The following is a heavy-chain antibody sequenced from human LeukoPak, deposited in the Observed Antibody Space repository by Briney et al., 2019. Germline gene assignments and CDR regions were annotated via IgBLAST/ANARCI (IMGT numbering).Heavy chain of an antibody. CDR3: ARESTPNYCSSTGCYTNWFDP. V-gene: IGHV4-59*01. J-gene: IGHJ5*02. D-gene: IGHD2-2*02. CDR2: IYYSGST. Sequence: SETLSLTCTVSGGSISSYYWSWIRQPPGKGLEWIGYIYYSGSTNYNPSLKSRVTISVDTSKNQFSLKLSSVTAADTAVYYCARESTPNYCSSTGCYTNWFDPWGQGTLVTVSS. CDR1: GGSISSYY.